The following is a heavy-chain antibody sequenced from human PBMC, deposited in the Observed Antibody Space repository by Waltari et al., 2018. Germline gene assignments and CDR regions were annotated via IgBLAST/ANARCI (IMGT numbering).Heavy chain of an antibody. D-gene: IGHD5-12*01. CDR3: ASQDGVATIPFYFDY. J-gene: IGHJ4*02. CDR2: LIPIFGTA. CDR1: GGPFSSYA. V-gene: IGHV1-69*05. Sequence: QVQLVQSGAEGKKPGSSVKVSCKASGGPFSSYAISWVRQAPGQGLEWMGRLIPIFGTAHYAQKFQGRVTITTDESTSTAYMELSSLRSEDTAVYYCASQDGVATIPFYFDYWGQGTLVTVSS.